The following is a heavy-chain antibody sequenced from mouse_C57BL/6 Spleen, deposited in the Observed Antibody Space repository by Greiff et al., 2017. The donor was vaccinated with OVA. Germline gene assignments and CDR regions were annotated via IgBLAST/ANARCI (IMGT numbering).Heavy chain of an antibody. CDR1: GYAFSSSW. D-gene: IGHD2-1*01. CDR3: ARGRDYGNYFDY. CDR2: IYPGDGDT. J-gene: IGHJ2*01. Sequence: VQLQQSGPELVKPGASVKISCKASGYAFSSSWMNWVKQRPGKGLEWIGRIYPGDGDTNYNGKLKGQATLTADKSSSTAYMQLSSLTSEDSAVYFCARGRDYGNYFDYWGQGTTLTVSS. V-gene: IGHV1-82*01.